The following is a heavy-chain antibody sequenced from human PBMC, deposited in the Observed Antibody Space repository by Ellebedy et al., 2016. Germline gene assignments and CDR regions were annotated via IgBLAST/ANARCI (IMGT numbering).Heavy chain of an antibody. V-gene: IGHV3-33*01. CDR2: IWYDGSNK. CDR3: ARGGIAVAGIDY. CDR1: GFTFSSYG. D-gene: IGHD6-19*01. Sequence: GESLKISXAASGFTFSSYGMHWVRQAPGKGLEWVAVIWYDGSNKYYADSVKGRFTISRDNSKNTLYLQMNSLRAEDTAVYYCARGGIAVAGIDYWGQGTLVTVSS. J-gene: IGHJ4*02.